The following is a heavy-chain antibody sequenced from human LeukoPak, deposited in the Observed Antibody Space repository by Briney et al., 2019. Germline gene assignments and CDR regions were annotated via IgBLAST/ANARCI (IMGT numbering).Heavy chain of an antibody. CDR2: ISSGGSTV. J-gene: IGHJ3*02. V-gene: IGHV3-11*01. CDR1: GFTFRDHY. CDR3: ARKRMDSDAFDI. D-gene: IGHD2-15*01. Sequence: GGSLRLSGAASGFTFRDHYMSWIRQAPGKGLEWVSNISSGGSTVYYADSVKGRFTNSRDNAKNSLSLQMNSLRAEDTAVYYCARKRMDSDAFDIWGQGTMVTVSS.